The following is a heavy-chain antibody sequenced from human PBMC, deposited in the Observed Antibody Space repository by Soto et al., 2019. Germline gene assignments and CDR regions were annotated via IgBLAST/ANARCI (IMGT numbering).Heavy chain of an antibody. Sequence: EVPLLESGGGLVQPGGSLRVSCAASGFTFRNYAMTWVRQAPGKGLEWISAIGGSGGRADYADSVKGRFTVSRDNSKNTLYLQMNRLRAEDTAIYYCAMDLNGDYIGAFDFLGQGTMVTVSS. CDR2: IGGSGGRA. CDR1: GFTFRNYA. V-gene: IGHV3-23*01. D-gene: IGHD4-17*01. J-gene: IGHJ3*01. CDR3: AMDLNGDYIGAFDF.